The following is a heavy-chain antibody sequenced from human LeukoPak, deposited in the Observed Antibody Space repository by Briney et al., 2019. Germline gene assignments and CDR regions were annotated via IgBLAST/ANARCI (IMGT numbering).Heavy chain of an antibody. J-gene: IGHJ6*04. Sequence: SETLCLTCAVYGGSLSAYYWSRIRQPPGKGLEWIGEINHSGSTNYNPSLKSRVTISVDTSKNQFSLKLSSVTAADTAVYYCARERRRYYGSGSYYPLGGMDAWGKGTTVTVPS. CDR3: ARERRRYYGSGSYYPLGGMDA. CDR2: INHSGST. D-gene: IGHD3-10*01. V-gene: IGHV4-34*01. CDR1: GGSLSAYY.